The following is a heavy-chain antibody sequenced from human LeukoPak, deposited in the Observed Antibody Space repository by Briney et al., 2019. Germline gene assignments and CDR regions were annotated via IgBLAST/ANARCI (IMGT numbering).Heavy chain of an antibody. V-gene: IGHV1-3*01. D-gene: IGHD3-22*01. CDR1: GYTFTNYA. CDR2: INAGNGNT. J-gene: IGHJ4*02. CDR3: AREGVTYYYDSSGYYFDY. Sequence: ASVNVSCKASGYTFTNYAIHWVRQAPGQRLEWMGWINAGNGNTKHSQKFQGRVTITRDTSASTAYMELSSLRSEDTAVYYCAREGVTYYYDSSGYYFDYWGQGTLVTVSS.